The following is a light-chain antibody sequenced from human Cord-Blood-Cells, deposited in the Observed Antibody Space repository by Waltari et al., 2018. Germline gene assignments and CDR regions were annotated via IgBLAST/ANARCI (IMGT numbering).Light chain of an antibody. CDR1: QDISNY. V-gene: IGKV1-33*01. Sequence: DIQMTQSQSSLSASVGDRVPITCQASQDISNYLNWYQQKPGKAPKLLIYDASNLETGVPSRFSGSGSGTDFTFTISSLQPEDIATYYCQQYDNLPYTFGQGTKLEIK. J-gene: IGKJ2*01. CDR3: QQYDNLPYT. CDR2: DAS.